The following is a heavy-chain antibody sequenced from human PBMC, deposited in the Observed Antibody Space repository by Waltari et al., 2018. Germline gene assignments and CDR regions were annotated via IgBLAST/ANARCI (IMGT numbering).Heavy chain of an antibody. Sequence: QVQLQESGPGLVKPSQTLSLTCTVSGGSISSGSYYWSWIRQPAGKGLEWIGRIYTSGSTNYNPSLKSRVTRSVYTSKNQFSLKLSSVTAADTAVYYCAREVGGYIGYYYYGMDGWGQGTTVTVSS. J-gene: IGHJ6*02. D-gene: IGHD5-12*01. CDR1: GGSISSGSYY. CDR2: IYTSGST. V-gene: IGHV4-61*02. CDR3: AREVGGYIGYYYYGMDG.